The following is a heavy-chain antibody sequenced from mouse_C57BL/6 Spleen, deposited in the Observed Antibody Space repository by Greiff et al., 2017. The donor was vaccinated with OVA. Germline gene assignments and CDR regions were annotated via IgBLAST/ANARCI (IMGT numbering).Heavy chain of an antibody. CDR2: LNPSNGGT. CDR1: GYTFTSYW. J-gene: IGHJ1*03. Sequence: QVQLKQPGTELVKPGASVKLSCKASGYTFTSYWMHWVKRRPGQGLVWIGNLNPSNGGTNYNQKLKNKATLTVDKSSSTAYMQLSSRTSVDSAVYDCARGVESYYYGSSYRYVEVWGTGTTVTVSS. V-gene: IGHV1-53*01. D-gene: IGHD1-1*01. CDR3: ARGVESYYYGSSYRYVEV.